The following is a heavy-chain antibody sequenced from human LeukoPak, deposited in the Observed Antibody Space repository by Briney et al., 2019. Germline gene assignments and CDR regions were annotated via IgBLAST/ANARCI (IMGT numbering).Heavy chain of an antibody. CDR1: GFTFSSYV. Sequence: GRSLRLSCAASGFTFSSYVMHWVRQAPGKGLEWVADISYDGSNKYYADSVKGRFTISTDNSKNTLYLQMNSLRAEDTAVYYCAKDPGCLGDYADWFDYWGQGTLVTVSS. CDR3: AKDPGCLGDYADWFDY. CDR2: ISYDGSNK. J-gene: IGHJ4*02. D-gene: IGHD4-17*01. V-gene: IGHV3-30*18.